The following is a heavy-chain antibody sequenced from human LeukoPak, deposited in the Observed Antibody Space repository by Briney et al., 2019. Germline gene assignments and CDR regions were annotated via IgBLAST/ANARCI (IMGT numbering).Heavy chain of an antibody. Sequence: PGGSLRLSCAASGFTFSSYSMNWVRQAPGKGLEWVSSISSSSSYIYYADSVKGRFTISRDNSKNTLYLQMNSLRAEDTAVYYCAKDTPFDSSGWYPFDYWGQGTLVTVSS. D-gene: IGHD6-19*01. CDR1: GFTFSSYS. CDR2: ISSSSSYI. V-gene: IGHV3-21*04. J-gene: IGHJ4*02. CDR3: AKDTPFDSSGWYPFDY.